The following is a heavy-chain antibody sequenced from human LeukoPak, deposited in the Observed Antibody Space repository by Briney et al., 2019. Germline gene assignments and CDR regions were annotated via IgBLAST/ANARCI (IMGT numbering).Heavy chain of an antibody. CDR1: GYSFTNYW. D-gene: IGHD6-19*01. CDR2: IYPGDSDT. CDR3: ARHWGIAVAGLLYYFDY. J-gene: IGHJ4*02. V-gene: IGHV5-51*01. Sequence: GESLKISCKGSGYSFTNYWIGWVRQMPGKGLEWMGIIYPGDSDTRYSPSFQGQVTISADKSISTAYLQWSSLKASDTAMYYCARHWGIAVAGLLYYFDYWGQGTLVTVSS.